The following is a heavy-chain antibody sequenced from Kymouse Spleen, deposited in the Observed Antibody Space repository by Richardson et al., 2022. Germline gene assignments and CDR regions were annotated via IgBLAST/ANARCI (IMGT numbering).Heavy chain of an antibody. CDR1: GDSVSSNSAA. CDR2: TYYRSKWYN. D-gene: IGHD6-13*01. J-gene: IGHJ6*02. CDR3: ARSAAAGTSEKYYYYYGMDV. Sequence: QVQLQQSGPGLVKPSQTLSLTCAISGDSVSSNSAAWNWIRQSPSRGLEWLGRTYYRSKWYNDYAVSVKSRITINPDTSKNQFSLQLNSVTPEDTAVYYCARSAAAGTSEKYYYYYGMDVWGQGTTVTVSS. V-gene: IGHV6-1*01.